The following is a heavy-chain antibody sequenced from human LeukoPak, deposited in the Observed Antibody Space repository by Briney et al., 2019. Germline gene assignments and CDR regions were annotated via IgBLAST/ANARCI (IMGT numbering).Heavy chain of an antibody. D-gene: IGHD5-24*01. J-gene: IGHJ4*02. CDR1: GFTFSSYA. CDR3: ASGGRDGYNYPLNY. CDR2: ISYDGSNK. Sequence: GGSLRLSCAASGFTFSSYAMHWVRQAPGKGLEWVAVISYDGSNKYYADSVKGRFTISRDNSKNTLYLQMNSLRAEDTAVYYCASGGRDGYNYPLNYWGQGTLVTVSS. V-gene: IGHV3-30*04.